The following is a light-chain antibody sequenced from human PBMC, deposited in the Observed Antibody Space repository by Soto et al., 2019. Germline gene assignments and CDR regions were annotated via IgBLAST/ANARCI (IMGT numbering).Light chain of an antibody. CDR1: SSDVGGYNF. V-gene: IGLV2-11*01. CDR3: CSYAGSPWV. CDR2: DVD. Sequence: QSVLTQPRTVSGSPWQSVTIFCTGRSSDVGGYNFVSWYLQYPGKAPKLLIYDVDKRPSGVPHRFSGSRSGNTASLTISGLQAEDEADYFCCSYAGSPWVFGTGTKVTVL. J-gene: IGLJ1*01.